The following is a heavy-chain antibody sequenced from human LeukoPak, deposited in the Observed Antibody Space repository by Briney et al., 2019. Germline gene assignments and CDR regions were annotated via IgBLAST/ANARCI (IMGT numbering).Heavy chain of an antibody. J-gene: IGHJ4*02. CDR1: GFTFSSYA. Sequence: GGSLRLSCAASGFTFSSYAMNWVRQAPGKGLEWVSVISGSDGTTYYADSVKGRFTISRDNAKNSLYLQMNSLRAEDTAVYYCAKDPLNTVMVSPTFDYWGQGTLVTVSS. V-gene: IGHV3-23*01. CDR3: AKDPLNTVMVSPTFDY. D-gene: IGHD5-18*01. CDR2: ISGSDGTT.